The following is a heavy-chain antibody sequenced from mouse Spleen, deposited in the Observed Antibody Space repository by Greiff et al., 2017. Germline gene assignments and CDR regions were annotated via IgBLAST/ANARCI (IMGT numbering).Heavy chain of an antibody. J-gene: IGHJ3*01. CDR1: GYTFTSYW. Sequence: QVQLKQPGAELVKPGASVKLSCKASGYTFTSYWMHWVKQRPGQGLEWIGEINPSNGRTNYNEKFKSKATLTVDKSSSTAYMQLSSLTSEDSAVYYCARGGSAWFAYWGQGTLVTVSA. CDR3: ARGGSAWFAY. CDR2: INPSNGRT. V-gene: IGHV1S81*02.